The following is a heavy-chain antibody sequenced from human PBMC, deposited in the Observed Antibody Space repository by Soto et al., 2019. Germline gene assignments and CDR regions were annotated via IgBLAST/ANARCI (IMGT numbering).Heavy chain of an antibody. J-gene: IGHJ4*02. D-gene: IGHD3-16*01. CDR1: GVSISSAGHF. Sequence: SETLSLTCTVSGVSISSAGHFWSWLRQHPGKGLEWLGYIYYTGSTYYNPALQRRAVFSIDTSKTRFSLKLTSVTAADTAVYYCARGFGGVSLDYFDFWGQGTQVTVSS. CDR3: ARGFGGVSLDYFDF. CDR2: IYYTGST. V-gene: IGHV4-31*03.